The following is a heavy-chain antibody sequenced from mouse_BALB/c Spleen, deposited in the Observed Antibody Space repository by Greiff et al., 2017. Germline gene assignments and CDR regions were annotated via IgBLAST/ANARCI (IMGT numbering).Heavy chain of an antibody. V-gene: IGHV2-9*02. D-gene: IGHD1-2*01. J-gene: IGHJ4*01. CDR3: ASYDYVGIYAMDY. CDR1: GFSLTSYG. CDR2: IWAGGST. Sequence: VMLVESGPGLVAPSQSLSITCTVSGFSLTSYGVHWVRQPPGKGLEWLGVIWAGGSTNYNSALMSRLSISKDNSKSQVFLKMNSLQTDDTAMYYCASYDYVGIYAMDYWGQGTSVTVSS.